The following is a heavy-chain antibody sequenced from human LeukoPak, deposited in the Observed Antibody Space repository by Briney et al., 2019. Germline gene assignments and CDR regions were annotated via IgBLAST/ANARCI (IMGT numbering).Heavy chain of an antibody. CDR2: INHSGST. Sequence: SETLSLTCAVCGGSFSGYYRSCSCQPPGQGLEWIGEINHSGSTNYNPSLKSRVTISVDTSKNQFSLKLSSVTAADTAVYYCARRYAPVFGAVMKRPFYSWGQGTLVTVSS. J-gene: IGHJ4*02. V-gene: IGHV4-34*01. D-gene: IGHD3-16*01. CDR1: GGSFSGYY. CDR3: ARRYAPVFGAVMKRPFYS.